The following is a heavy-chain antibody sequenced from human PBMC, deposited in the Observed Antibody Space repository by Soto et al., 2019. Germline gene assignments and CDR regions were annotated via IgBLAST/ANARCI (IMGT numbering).Heavy chain of an antibody. J-gene: IGHJ4*02. V-gene: IGHV3-23*01. D-gene: IGHD4-17*01. CDR3: AKDWRCDH. CDR1: GFTFSSYA. Sequence: EVQLLESGGDLVQPGRSLRLSCAASGFTFSSYAMTCVRQAPGKGLEWVSAIGTAGDTKYAVSVKGRFTISRDNSKNTLFLQMNSLRAEDTALYYCAKDWRCDHWGQGTLVTVSS. CDR2: IGTAGDT.